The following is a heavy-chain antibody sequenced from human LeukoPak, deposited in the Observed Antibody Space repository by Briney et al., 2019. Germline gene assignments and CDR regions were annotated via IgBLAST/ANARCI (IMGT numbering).Heavy chain of an antibody. D-gene: IGHD3-16*02. V-gene: IGHV3-23*01. CDR1: GFSFSNNA. CDR2: IINSGGTT. J-gene: IGHJ6*02. CDR3: ATPPRRYYNDLDV. Sequence: GGSLRLSCAASGFSFSNNAMYWVRQTPGRGLEWVSSIINSGGTTFYADSVKGRFTISRDNSKNMLFLQMNNLRVADTAVYYCATPPRRYYNDLDVWGQGTAVTVSS.